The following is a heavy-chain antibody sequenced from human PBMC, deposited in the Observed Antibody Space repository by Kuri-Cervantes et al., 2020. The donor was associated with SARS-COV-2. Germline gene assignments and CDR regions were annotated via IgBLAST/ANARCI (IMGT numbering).Heavy chain of an antibody. CDR2: ISYDGNNK. CDR1: GFTFSSYA. CDR3: ARDPDDILTGPFDY. D-gene: IGHD3-9*01. Sequence: GESLKISCAASGFTFSSYAMHWVRQAPGKGLEWVAVISYDGNNKYYADSVKGRFTISRDNSKNTLYLQMNSLRAEDTAVYYCARDPDDILTGPFDYWGQGTLVTVSS. V-gene: IGHV3-30*04. J-gene: IGHJ4*02.